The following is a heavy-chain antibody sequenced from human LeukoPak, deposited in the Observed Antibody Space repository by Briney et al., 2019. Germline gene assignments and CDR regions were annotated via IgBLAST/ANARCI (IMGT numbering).Heavy chain of an antibody. CDR3: TTEGDLRFLEWLLSFDY. V-gene: IGHV3-15*01. CDR2: IKSKTDGGTT. D-gene: IGHD3-3*01. J-gene: IGHJ4*02. Sequence: GGSLRLSCAASGFTFSNAWMSWVRQAPGKGLEWVGRIKSKTDGGTTDYAAPVKGRFTISRDDSKNTLYLQMNSLKTEDTAVYYCTTEGDLRFLEWLLSFDYWGQGTLVTVSS. CDR1: GFTFSNAW.